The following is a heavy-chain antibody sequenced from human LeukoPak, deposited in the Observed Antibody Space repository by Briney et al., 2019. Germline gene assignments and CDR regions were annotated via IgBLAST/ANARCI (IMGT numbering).Heavy chain of an antibody. J-gene: IGHJ4*02. CDR2: IIPILGTT. V-gene: IGHV1-69*04. D-gene: IGHD6-13*01. CDR1: GGTFSSYA. CDR3: ARDPDSSTWYSLGPFDY. Sequence: ASVKVSCKTSGGTFSSYAISWVRQAPGQGLEWMGRIIPILGTTNYAQKFQGRVTITADKSTSTAYMELSSLRSEDTAVYYCARDPDSSTWYSLGPFDYWGQGTLVTVSS.